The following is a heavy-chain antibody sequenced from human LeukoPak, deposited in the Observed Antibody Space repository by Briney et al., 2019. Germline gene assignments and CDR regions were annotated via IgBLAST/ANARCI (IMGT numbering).Heavy chain of an antibody. Sequence: AGGSLRLSCAASGFTFSSYAMSWVRQAPGKGLEWVSAISGSGGSTYYADSVKGRFTISRDNSKNTLYLQMNSLRAEDTAVYYCAKDGAYYYYGMDVWGQGTTVTVSS. D-gene: IGHD4/OR15-4a*01. CDR1: GFTFSSYA. CDR2: ISGSGGST. V-gene: IGHV3-23*01. J-gene: IGHJ6*02. CDR3: AKDGAYYYYGMDV.